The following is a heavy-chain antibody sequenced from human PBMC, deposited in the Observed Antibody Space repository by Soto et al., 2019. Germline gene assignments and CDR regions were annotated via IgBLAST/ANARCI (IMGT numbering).Heavy chain of an antibody. D-gene: IGHD2-2*01. J-gene: IGHJ5*02. CDR3: ARGDQNCSSTSCYASQARGNWFDP. CDR1: GGSFSGYY. CDR2: INHSGST. Sequence: SETLSLTCAVYGGSFSGYYWSWIRQPPGKGLEWIGEINHSGSTNYNPSLKSRVTISVDTSKNQFSLKLSSVTAADTAVYYCARGDQNCSSTSCYASQARGNWFDPWGKGTLVTVSS. V-gene: IGHV4-34*01.